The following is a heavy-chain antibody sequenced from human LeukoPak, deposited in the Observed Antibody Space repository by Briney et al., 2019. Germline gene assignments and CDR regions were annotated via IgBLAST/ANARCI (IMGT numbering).Heavy chain of an antibody. CDR2: ISGSGGTT. D-gene: IGHD6-6*01. V-gene: IGHV3-23*01. Sequence: GGSLRLSCAASGFTFSSYAMNWVRQTPGKGLEWVSGISGSGGTTFFADSVKGRFAIFRDNSENTLYLQMDSLSAEDTALYYCAKSGSSSNHYYDMDVWGQGTTVTVSS. J-gene: IGHJ6*02. CDR1: GFTFSSYA. CDR3: AKSGSSSNHYYDMDV.